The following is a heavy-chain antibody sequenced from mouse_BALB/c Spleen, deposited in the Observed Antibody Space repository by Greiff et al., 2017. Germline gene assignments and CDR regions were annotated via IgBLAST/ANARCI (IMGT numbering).Heavy chain of an antibody. CDR2: INPYNDGT. D-gene: IGHD1-1*01. Sequence: VQLKESGPELVKPGASVKMSCKASGYTFTSYVMHWVKQKPGQGLDWIGYINPYNDGTKYNEKFKGKATLTSDKSSSTAYMELNSLTSEDSAVYYCAIPLYYYGSSDWYFDVWGAGTTVTVSS. V-gene: IGHV1-14*01. CDR1: GYTFTSYV. CDR3: AIPLYYYGSSDWYFDV. J-gene: IGHJ1*01.